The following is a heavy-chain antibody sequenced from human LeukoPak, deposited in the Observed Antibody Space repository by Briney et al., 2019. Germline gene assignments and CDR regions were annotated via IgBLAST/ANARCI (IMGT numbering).Heavy chain of an antibody. CDR1: GFTFSSCA. Sequence: GGSLRLSCAASGFTFSSCAMSWVRQAPGKGLEWVSAISTSGDIIYYADSVKGRFTISRDNSLNTLYLQMNRLRAEDTAVYYCARRGGTRDFDYWGQGTLVTVSS. CDR3: ARRGGTRDFDY. V-gene: IGHV3-23*01. D-gene: IGHD2-2*01. CDR2: ISTSGDII. J-gene: IGHJ4*02.